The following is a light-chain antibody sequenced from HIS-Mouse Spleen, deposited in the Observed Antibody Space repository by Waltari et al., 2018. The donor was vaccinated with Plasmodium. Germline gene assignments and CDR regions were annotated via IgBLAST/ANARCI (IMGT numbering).Light chain of an antibody. CDR2: KDS. Sequence: SYELTQPPSVSVSPGQTARITCSGDALPKQYAYWYQQQPGQAPVLVIDKDSGRPAWIPERFSGSSSGTTVTLTSSGVHAEDEADYYCQSADSSGTPNWVFGGGTKLTVL. CDR3: QSADSSGTPNWV. CDR1: ALPKQY. V-gene: IGLV3-25*03. J-gene: IGLJ3*02.